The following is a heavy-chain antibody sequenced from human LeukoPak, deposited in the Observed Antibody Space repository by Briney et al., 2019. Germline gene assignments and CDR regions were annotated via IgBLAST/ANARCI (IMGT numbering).Heavy chain of an antibody. CDR1: GFIFSDYY. Sequence: GGSLRLSCAASGFIFSDYYMSWIRQAPGKGLEWVSSINSGGSTIYYADPVKGRFTISRDNAKNSLYLQMNSLRAEDSAVYYCVRGTNTYRYWGQGTLVTVSS. V-gene: IGHV3-11*01. D-gene: IGHD2/OR15-2a*01. J-gene: IGHJ4*02. CDR3: VRGTNTYRY. CDR2: INSGGSTI.